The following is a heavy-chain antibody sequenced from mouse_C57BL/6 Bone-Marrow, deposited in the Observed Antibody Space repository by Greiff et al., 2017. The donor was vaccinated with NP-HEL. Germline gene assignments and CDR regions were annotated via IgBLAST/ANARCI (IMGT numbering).Heavy chain of an antibody. J-gene: IGHJ4*01. Sequence: VQLQQSGPELVKPGASVKMSCKASGYTFTDYNMHWVKQSPGKSLEWIGYINPNNGGTSYNQKFKGKATLTVNKTSSTAYMELRSRTSEDSAGYYCARLLLPYYYAMDYWGQGTSVTVSS. CDR1: GYTFTDYN. D-gene: IGHD2-3*01. CDR2: INPNNGGT. V-gene: IGHV1-22*01. CDR3: ARLLLPYYYAMDY.